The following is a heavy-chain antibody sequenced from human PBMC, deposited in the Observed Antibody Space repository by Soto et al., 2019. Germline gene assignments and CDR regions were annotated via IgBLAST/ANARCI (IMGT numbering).Heavy chain of an antibody. J-gene: IGHJ4*02. CDR2: ISGSGGST. V-gene: IGHV3-23*01. Sequence: PGGSLILSCAASGFTFSSYAMSWVRQAPGKGLEWVSAISGSGGSTYYADSVKGRFTISRDNSKNTLYLQMNSLRAEDTAVYYCAKYPALFPIFGVVQYFDYWGQGTLVTVSS. CDR3: AKYPALFPIFGVVQYFDY. CDR1: GFTFSSYA. D-gene: IGHD3-3*01.